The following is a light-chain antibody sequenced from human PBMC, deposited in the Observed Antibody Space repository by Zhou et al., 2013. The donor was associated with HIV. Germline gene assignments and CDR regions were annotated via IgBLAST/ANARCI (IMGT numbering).Light chain of an antibody. J-gene: IGKJ1*01. Sequence: DIVMTQSPLSLSVTPGEPASISCRSSQTLLHSNGYDYLDWYLQKPGQSPQLLISLASDRASGVPDRFSGSGSGTHFTLRISRVEPGDVGIYYCMQSLQTPRTFGQGTKLEIK. V-gene: IGKV2-28*01. CDR3: MQSLQTPRT. CDR1: QTLLHSNGYDY. CDR2: LAS.